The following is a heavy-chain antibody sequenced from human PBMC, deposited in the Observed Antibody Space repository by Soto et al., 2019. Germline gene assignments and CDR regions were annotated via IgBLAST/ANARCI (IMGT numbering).Heavy chain of an antibody. CDR1: GYSFTSYW. CDR3: ARQEGDYGSGTLMGMDV. V-gene: IGHV5-51*01. J-gene: IGHJ6*02. D-gene: IGHD3-10*01. CDR2: IYPGDSDT. Sequence: PGESLKTSCKGSGYSFTSYWIGWVRQTPGKGLEWMGIIYPGDSDTRYSPSFQGQVTISADTSISTAYLQWSSLKASDTAMYYCARQEGDYGSGTLMGMDVWGQGTTVTVSS.